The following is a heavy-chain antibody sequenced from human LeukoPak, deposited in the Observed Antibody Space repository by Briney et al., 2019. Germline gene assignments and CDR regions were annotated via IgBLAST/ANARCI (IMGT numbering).Heavy chain of an antibody. CDR3: ARGDGRGYYMDV. V-gene: IGHV4-34*01. Sequence: SETLSLTCAVYGGSFSGYYWSWIRQPPGKGLEWIGEINHSGSTNYNPSLKSRVTISVDTSKNQFSLKLSSVTAADTAVYYCARGDGRGYYMDVWGKGTTVTVSS. CDR2: INHSGST. CDR1: GGSFSGYY. D-gene: IGHD3-10*01. J-gene: IGHJ6*03.